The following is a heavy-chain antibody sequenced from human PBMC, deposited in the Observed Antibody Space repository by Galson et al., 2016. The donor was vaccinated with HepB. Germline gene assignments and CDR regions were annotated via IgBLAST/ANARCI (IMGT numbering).Heavy chain of an antibody. CDR1: GFTFSSFG. CDR2: IWYDGSNK. D-gene: IGHD3-3*01. Sequence: SLRLSCAASGFTFSSFGMHWVRQAPGKGLEWVAVIWYDGSNKYYADSVKGRFTISRDNSKNTLYLQMNSLRAEDTAVYYCARDHNYDPLNYFDYWGQGTLVTVSS. J-gene: IGHJ4*02. V-gene: IGHV3-33*01. CDR3: ARDHNYDPLNYFDY.